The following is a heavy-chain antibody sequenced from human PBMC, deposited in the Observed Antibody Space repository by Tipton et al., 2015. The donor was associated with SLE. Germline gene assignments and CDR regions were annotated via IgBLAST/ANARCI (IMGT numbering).Heavy chain of an antibody. V-gene: IGHV3-20*04. CDR1: GFTFDDYG. CDR3: ARGSDYDGFDY. CDR2: IYWNGGST. J-gene: IGHJ4*02. Sequence: SLRLSCAASGFTFDDYGMSWVRQAPGKGLERVSGIYWNGGSTGYADSVKGRFTISRDNAKNSLYLQMNSLRAEDTALYYCARGSDYDGFDYWGQGTLVTVSS. D-gene: IGHD4-23*01.